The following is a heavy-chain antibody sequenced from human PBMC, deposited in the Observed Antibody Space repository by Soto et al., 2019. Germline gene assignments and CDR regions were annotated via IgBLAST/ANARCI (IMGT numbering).Heavy chain of an antibody. V-gene: IGHV1-3*01. CDR3: ATVIPHLITIFGVARPYDAFDI. CDR2: INAGNGNT. D-gene: IGHD3-3*01. J-gene: IGHJ3*02. CDR1: GYTFTSYA. Sequence: ASVKVSCKASGYTFTSYAMHWVRQAPGQRLEWMGWINAGNGNTKYSQKFQGRVTITKDTSTSTAYMELSSLRSEDTAVYYCATVIPHLITIFGVARPYDAFDIWGQGTMVTVSS.